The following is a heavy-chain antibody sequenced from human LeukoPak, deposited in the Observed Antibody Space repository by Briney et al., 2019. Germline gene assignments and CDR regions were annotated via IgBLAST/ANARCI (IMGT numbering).Heavy chain of an antibody. CDR2: INPNSGGT. Sequence: ASVKVSCKASGYTFNGYYMHWVRQAPGQGLEWMGWINPNSGGTNYAQKFQGRVTMTRDTSISTAYMELSRLRSDDTAVYYCARYGYSYGRYYYYYMDVWGKGTTVTVSS. D-gene: IGHD5-18*01. V-gene: IGHV1-2*02. CDR1: GYTFNGYY. CDR3: ARYGYSYGRYYYYYMDV. J-gene: IGHJ6*03.